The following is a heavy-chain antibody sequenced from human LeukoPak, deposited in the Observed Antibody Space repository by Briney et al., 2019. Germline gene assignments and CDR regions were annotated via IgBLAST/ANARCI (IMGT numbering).Heavy chain of an antibody. CDR1: GFTFGNYW. V-gene: IGHV3-74*01. CDR2: INSDGSST. J-gene: IGHJ6*03. CDR3: ARGTGCGVGNCPISHYYYPYYMDV. Sequence: GGSLRLSCAASGFTFGNYWMHWVRHAPGKGLVWVSRINSDGSSTNYADSVEGGFTILRDNAKNTLYLQMNSLRAEDRALYYCARGTGCGVGNCPISHYYYPYYMDVWGKGTTVTVSS. D-gene: IGHD3-3*01.